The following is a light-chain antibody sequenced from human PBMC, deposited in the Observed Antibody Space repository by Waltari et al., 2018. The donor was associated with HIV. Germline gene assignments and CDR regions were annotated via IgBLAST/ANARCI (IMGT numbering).Light chain of an antibody. CDR1: SSDVGSYNL. V-gene: IGLV2-23*01. J-gene: IGLJ2*01. CDR2: EGS. CDR3: CSYAVSSTLEV. Sequence: QSALTQPASVSGSPGQSITISCTGTSSDVGSYNLVSWYQKHPGKAPNLMIYEGSKRPSGVSTRFPGSKSGNTASLTISGLQAEDEADYYCCSYAVSSTLEVFGGGTKLTVL.